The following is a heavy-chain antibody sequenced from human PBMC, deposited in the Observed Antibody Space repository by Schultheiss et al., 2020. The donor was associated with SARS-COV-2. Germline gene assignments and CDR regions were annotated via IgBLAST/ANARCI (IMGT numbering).Heavy chain of an antibody. CDR3: ARDRDYGDYLDGMDV. J-gene: IGHJ6*02. D-gene: IGHD4-17*01. CDR1: GGSVSSGSYY. V-gene: IGHV4-61*01. Sequence: GSLRLSCTVSGGSVSSGSYYWSWIRQPPGKGLEWIGRIYTSGSTNYNPSLKSRVTISVDTSKNQFSLKLSSVTAADTAVYYCARDRDYGDYLDGMDVWGQGTTVTVSS. CDR2: IYTSGST.